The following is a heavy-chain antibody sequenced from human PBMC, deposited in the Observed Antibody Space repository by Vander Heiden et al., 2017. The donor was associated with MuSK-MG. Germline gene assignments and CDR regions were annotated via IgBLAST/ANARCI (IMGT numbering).Heavy chain of an antibody. CDR2: IKSNTDGGTT. V-gene: IGHV3-15*01. CDR1: GFTFRNAW. J-gene: IGHJ5*02. D-gene: IGHD3-9*01. CDR3: TTDRGQYFDILTAEAS. Sequence: EVQLVESGGGLVKPGGSLGLHCVVSGFTFRNAWMSWVRQAPGKGLEWVGRIKSNTDGGTTDYAAPVKGRFTISRDDSKNTLYLQMDSLQTEDTAVYYCTTDRGQYFDILTAEASWGQGTLVTVSS.